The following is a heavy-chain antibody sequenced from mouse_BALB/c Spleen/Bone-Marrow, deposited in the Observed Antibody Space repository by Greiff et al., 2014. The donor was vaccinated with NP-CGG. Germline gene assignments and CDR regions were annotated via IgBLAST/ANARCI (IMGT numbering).Heavy chain of an antibody. Sequence: EVQLVESGGGLVQPGGSRKLSCAASGFTFSSFGMHWVRQAPEKGLEWVAYISSGSSTIYYADIMKGRFTISRDNPKNTLFLQMTSLRSEDTAMYYCTRSGTLGAMDYWGQGTSVTVSS. D-gene: IGHD3-3*01. CDR2: ISSGSSTI. V-gene: IGHV5-17*02. J-gene: IGHJ4*01. CDR1: GFTFSSFG. CDR3: TRSGTLGAMDY.